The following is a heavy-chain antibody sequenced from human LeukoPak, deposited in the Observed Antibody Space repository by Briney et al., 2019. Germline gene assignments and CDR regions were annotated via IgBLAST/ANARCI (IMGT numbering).Heavy chain of an antibody. J-gene: IGHJ6*03. CDR1: GGSISSGSYY. V-gene: IGHV4-61*02. CDR3: ARDRTEAGYSSSWYYYYYYYMDV. CDR2: IYTSGST. Sequence: SQTLSLTCTVSGGSISSGSYYWSWIRQPAGKGLEWIGRIYTSGSTNYNPSLKSRVTISVDTSKNQFSLKLSSVTAADTAVYYCARDRTEAGYSSSWYYYYYYYMDVWGKGTTVTISS. D-gene: IGHD6-13*01.